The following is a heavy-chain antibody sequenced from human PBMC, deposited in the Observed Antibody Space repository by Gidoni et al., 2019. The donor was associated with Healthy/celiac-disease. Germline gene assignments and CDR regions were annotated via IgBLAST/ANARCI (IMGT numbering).Heavy chain of an antibody. CDR2: INHSGST. Sequence: QVQLQQWGAGLLKPSETLSLTCAVYGGSFSGYYWSGIRQPPGKGLEWIGEINHSGSTNYNPSRKSRVTISVDTSKNQFSLKLSSVTAADTAVYYWARGVAYCGGDCSDYWGQGTLVTVSS. D-gene: IGHD2-21*01. CDR1: GGSFSGYY. J-gene: IGHJ4*02. V-gene: IGHV4-34*01. CDR3: ARGVAYCGGDCSDY.